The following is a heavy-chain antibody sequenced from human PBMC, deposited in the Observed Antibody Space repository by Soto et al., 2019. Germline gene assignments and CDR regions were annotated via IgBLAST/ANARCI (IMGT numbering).Heavy chain of an antibody. CDR3: TTGSDEGY. J-gene: IGHJ4*02. CDR2: IKTNAEAGTT. D-gene: IGHD1-26*01. Sequence: PGGSLRLSCAASGFSFTNAWMNWVRQAPGKGLEWVGRIKTNAEAGTTDYSTPVKGRFTISRDDSKNTLYLQLNSLRIEDTAVYYCTTGSDEGYWGQGALVTVSS. CDR1: GFSFTNAW. V-gene: IGHV3-15*07.